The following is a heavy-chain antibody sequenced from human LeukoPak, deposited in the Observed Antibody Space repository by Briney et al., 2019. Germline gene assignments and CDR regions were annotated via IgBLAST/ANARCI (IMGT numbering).Heavy chain of an antibody. Sequence: GGSLRLSCAASGFNFREYYITWVRQAPGKGLEWVASISANGATTNYADSVRGRFTIFRDNSNNVTYLRMNSLSAEDPDVYYRARSINYSTYPVDSWGQGTRVTVSS. CDR2: ISANGATT. CDR3: ARSINYSTYPVDS. V-gene: IGHV3-23*01. CDR1: GFNFREYY. J-gene: IGHJ3*01. D-gene: IGHD4-11*01.